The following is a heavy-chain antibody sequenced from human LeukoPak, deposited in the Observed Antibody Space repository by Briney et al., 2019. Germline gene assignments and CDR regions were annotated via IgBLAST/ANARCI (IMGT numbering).Heavy chain of an antibody. CDR2: IRYDGSNK. CDR3: AKGGSSAWYYFDY. V-gene: IGHV3-30*02. CDR1: GFTFSNYN. J-gene: IGHJ4*02. Sequence: GGSLRLSCAASGFTFSNYNMHWVRQAPGKGLEWVAFIRYDGSNKYYADSVKGRFPISRDNSKNTLYLQMNSLRAEDTAVYYCAKGGSSAWYYFDYWGQGTLVTVSS. D-gene: IGHD6-19*01.